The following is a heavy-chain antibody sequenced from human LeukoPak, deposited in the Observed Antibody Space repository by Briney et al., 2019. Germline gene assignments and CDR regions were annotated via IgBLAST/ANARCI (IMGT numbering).Heavy chain of an antibody. V-gene: IGHV3-48*03. J-gene: IGHJ6*04. CDR1: GFTFSSYE. CDR3: ARDLPVYYYGSGSYSGYYGMDV. D-gene: IGHD3-10*01. Sequence: PGGSLRLSCAASGFTFSSYEMNWVRQAPGKGLGWVSYISSSGSTIYYADSVKGRFTISRDNAKNSLYLQMNSLRAEDTAVYYCARDLPVYYYGSGSYSGYYGMDVWGKGTTVTVSS. CDR2: ISSSGSTI.